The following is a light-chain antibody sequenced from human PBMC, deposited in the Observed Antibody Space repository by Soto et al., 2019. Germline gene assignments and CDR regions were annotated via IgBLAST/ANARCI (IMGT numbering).Light chain of an antibody. CDR3: QQYDHLPRT. CDR2: DAS. Sequence: DLQMIQSPSSLSASVGDRVTITCQASQEISNYLNWYQQKPGKAPKLLIYDASNLEIGVPSRFSGRGSGNDFTFTISSLQPEDFATYYCQQYDHLPRTFGRGTKVEIK. CDR1: QEISNY. J-gene: IGKJ1*01. V-gene: IGKV1-33*01.